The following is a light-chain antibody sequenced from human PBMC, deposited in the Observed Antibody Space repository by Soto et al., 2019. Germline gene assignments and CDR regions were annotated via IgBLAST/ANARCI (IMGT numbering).Light chain of an antibody. V-gene: IGKV3-11*01. CDR2: DAS. Sequence: IVLTQSPATLSLSPGERATLSCRASQSVSSYLAWYQQKPGRAPRLLIYDASNRATGIPARFSGSGSGTDFTLTISSLEPEDFAVYYCQQRSNWPTFGQGTKLEIK. CDR1: QSVSSY. J-gene: IGKJ2*01. CDR3: QQRSNWPT.